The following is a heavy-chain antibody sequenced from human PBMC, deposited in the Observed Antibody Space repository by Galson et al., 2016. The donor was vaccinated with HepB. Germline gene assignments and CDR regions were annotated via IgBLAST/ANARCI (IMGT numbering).Heavy chain of an antibody. CDR3: ARDVGGIMFDY. D-gene: IGHD3-16*02. CDR1: GFTFSDYG. J-gene: IGHJ4*02. CDR2: MAGVGGNT. Sequence: LRLSCAASGFTFSDYGMAWVRQAPGRGLEWAATMAGVGGNTHYPDSVKGRFTISRDNSKNTLSLQMNSLRAEDTALYYCARDVGGIMFDYWGQGTLVTVSS. V-gene: IGHV3-23*01.